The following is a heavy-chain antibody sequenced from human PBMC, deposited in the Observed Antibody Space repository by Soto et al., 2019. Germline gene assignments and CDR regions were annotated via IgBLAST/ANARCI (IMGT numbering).Heavy chain of an antibody. CDR1: GFTFSSYA. D-gene: IGHD4-17*01. CDR2: ISRHGGIT. CDR3: VNDTGLPAYGDRYAY. J-gene: IGHJ4*02. Sequence: EVQLVESGGGLVQPGGSLRLSGSASGFTFSSYAMHWVRQAPGKGLEYVSAISRHGGITYYADSVKGRFTISRDNSKDTLYLQMSSLRAEDTAVDYCVNDTGLPAYGDRYAYGGQGSLVTVSS. V-gene: IGHV3-64D*08.